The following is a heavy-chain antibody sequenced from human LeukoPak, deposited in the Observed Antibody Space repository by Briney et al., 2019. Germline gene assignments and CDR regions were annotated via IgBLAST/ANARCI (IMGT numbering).Heavy chain of an antibody. V-gene: IGHV4-61*02. CDR2: IYTSGTT. J-gene: IGHJ4*02. CDR1: GGSITSSTYY. Sequence: SQTLSLTCTVSGGSITSSTYYWSWVRQPAGKGLEWIGRIYTSGTTNYNPSLKSRVTISIDTSKNQFSLKLTSVTAADTAVYYCAREYDYWGQGTLVTDSS. CDR3: AREYDY.